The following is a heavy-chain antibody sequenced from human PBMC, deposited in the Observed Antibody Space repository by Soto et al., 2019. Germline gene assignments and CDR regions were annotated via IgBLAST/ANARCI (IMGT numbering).Heavy chain of an antibody. CDR2: ISDDGSNK. J-gene: IGHJ4*02. D-gene: IGHD2-21*01. CDR3: AREVVLTEWYFDN. Sequence: HPGGSLRLSCAASGFRFSGYGMHWVRQAPGKGLEWLAAISDDGSNKYYGDSVKGRFTVSRDNSKNTLYLQMNSLRPEDTAVYYCAREVVLTEWYFDNWGQGILVTVSS. CDR1: GFRFSGYG. V-gene: IGHV3-30*03.